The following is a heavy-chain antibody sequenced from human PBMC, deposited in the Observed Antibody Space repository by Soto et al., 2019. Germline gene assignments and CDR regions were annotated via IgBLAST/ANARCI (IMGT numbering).Heavy chain of an antibody. CDR2: IYYSGST. CDR3: ARAWWVYAILVQP. J-gene: IGHJ5*02. V-gene: IGHV4-30-4*01. Sequence: SETLSLTCTVSGGSISSGDYYWSWIRQPPGKGLEWIGYIYYSGSTYYNPSLKSRVTISVDTSKNQFSLKLSSVTAADTAVYYCARAWWVYAILVQPWGQGTLVTVSS. CDR1: GGSISSGDYY. D-gene: IGHD2-8*01.